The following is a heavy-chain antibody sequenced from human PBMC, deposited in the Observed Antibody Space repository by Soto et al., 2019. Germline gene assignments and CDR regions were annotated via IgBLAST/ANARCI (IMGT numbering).Heavy chain of an antibody. D-gene: IGHD5-12*01. CDR2: VMPIFGTT. V-gene: IGHV1-69*13. J-gene: IGHJ6*02. CDR3: ARLPRVIMPTLEGGLDV. Sequence: QVQLVQSGAEVKKPGASVKVSCKASGGTFSSYVISWVRQAPGQGLEWMGGVMPIFGTTNYAQKFQGRVTIPADESTSTAYMELSSLKSEDTAVYYWARLPRVIMPTLEGGLDVWGQGTTVTVAS. CDR1: GGTFSSYV.